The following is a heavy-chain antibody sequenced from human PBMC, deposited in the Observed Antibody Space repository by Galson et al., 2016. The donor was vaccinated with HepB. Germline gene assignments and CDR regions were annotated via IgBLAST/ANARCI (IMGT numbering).Heavy chain of an antibody. CDR2: THDSGNT. D-gene: IGHD3-10*01. Sequence: SETLSLTCTVSGGSITSDYFSWVRQPPGKGLEWIGYTHDSGNTNYNPSLKSRVTISVDMSKNQFSLQVNSVTAADTAVYVCARASGDFAHYYFGMDVGGRAPTVIVSS. CDR1: GGSITSDY. J-gene: IGHJ6*02. V-gene: IGHV4-59*01. CDR3: ARASGDFAHYYFGMDV.